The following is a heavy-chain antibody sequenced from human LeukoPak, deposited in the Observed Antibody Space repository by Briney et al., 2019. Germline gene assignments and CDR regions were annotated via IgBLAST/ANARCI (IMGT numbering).Heavy chain of an antibody. CDR1: GGTFSSYA. Sequence: SVKVSCKASGGTFSSYAISWVRQAPGQGLEWMGGIIPIFGTANYAQKFQGRVTMTRDMSTSTVYMELSSLRSEDTAVYYCAREGRNCSSTSCYETPYFDYWGQGTLVTVSS. CDR2: IIPIFGTA. V-gene: IGHV1-69*05. D-gene: IGHD2-2*01. J-gene: IGHJ4*02. CDR3: AREGRNCSSTSCYETPYFDY.